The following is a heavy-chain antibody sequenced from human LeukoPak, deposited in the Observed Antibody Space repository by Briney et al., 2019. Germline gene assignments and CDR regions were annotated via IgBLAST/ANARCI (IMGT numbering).Heavy chain of an antibody. V-gene: IGHV4-39*01. CDR3: ARRGYSSSWYGVYFDY. D-gene: IGHD6-13*01. Sequence: KTSETLSLTCTVSGSSISPYYWGWIRQPPGKGLEWIGSIYYSGSTYYNPSLKSRVTISVDTSKNQFSLKLSSVTAADTAVYYCARRGYSSSWYGVYFDYWGQGTLVTVSS. CDR1: GSSISPYY. CDR2: IYYSGST. J-gene: IGHJ4*02.